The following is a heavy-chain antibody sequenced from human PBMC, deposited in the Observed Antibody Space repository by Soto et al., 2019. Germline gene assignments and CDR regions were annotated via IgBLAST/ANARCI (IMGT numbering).Heavy chain of an antibody. Sequence: GGSLRLSCAASGFTFSSYGMHWVRQAPGKGLEWVAVISYDGSNKYYADSVKGRFTISRDNSKNTLYLQMNSLRAEDTAVYYCAKDREYDFWSGYMDVWGKGTTVTVSS. J-gene: IGHJ6*03. D-gene: IGHD3-3*01. V-gene: IGHV3-30*18. CDR3: AKDREYDFWSGYMDV. CDR2: ISYDGSNK. CDR1: GFTFSSYG.